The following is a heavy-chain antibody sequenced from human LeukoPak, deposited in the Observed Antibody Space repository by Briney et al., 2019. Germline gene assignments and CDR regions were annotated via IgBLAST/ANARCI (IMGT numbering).Heavy chain of an antibody. J-gene: IGHJ3*02. CDR3: ARPYRSLYGSGSYYSVVVAFDI. V-gene: IGHV4-38-2*02. D-gene: IGHD3-10*01. Sequence: PSETLSLTCTVSGYSISSGYYWGWIRQPPGKGLEWIGSIYYSGSTYYNPSLKSRVTISVDTSKNQFSLKLSSVTAADTAVYYCARPYRSLYGSGSYYSVVVAFDIWGQGTMVTVSS. CDR1: GYSISSGYY. CDR2: IYYSGST.